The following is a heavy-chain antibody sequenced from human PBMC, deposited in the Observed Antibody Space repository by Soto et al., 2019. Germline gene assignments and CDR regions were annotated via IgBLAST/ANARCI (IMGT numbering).Heavy chain of an antibody. V-gene: IGHV4-59*08. J-gene: IGHJ4*02. CDR1: GGSISSYY. D-gene: IGHD4-17*01. CDR3: ARSLYGDYIDY. Sequence: SETLSLTCTVSGGSISSYYWSWIRQPPGKGLEWIGYIYYSGSTNYNPSLKSRVTISVDTSKNQFSLKLSSVTAADTAVYYCARSLYGDYIDYWGQGTLVTVSS. CDR2: IYYSGST.